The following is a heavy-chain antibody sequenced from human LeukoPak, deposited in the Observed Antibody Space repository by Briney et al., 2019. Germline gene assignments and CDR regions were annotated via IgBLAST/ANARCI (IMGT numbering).Heavy chain of an antibody. CDR3: ARVVTYYSGSSGYALDF. CDR1: GFTFSSYW. V-gene: IGHV3-74*01. J-gene: IGHJ4*02. CDR2: INTDGSST. Sequence: PGGSLRLSCAASGFTFSSYWMHWVRQAPGKGLLWVSRINTDGSSTNFADSAKGRFTISRDDAKNSLYLQMNSLRAEDTAVYYCARVVTYYSGSSGYALDFWGQGALVTVSS. D-gene: IGHD3-22*01.